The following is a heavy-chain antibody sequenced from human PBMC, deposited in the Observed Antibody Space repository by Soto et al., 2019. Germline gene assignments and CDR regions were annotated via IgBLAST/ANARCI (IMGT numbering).Heavy chain of an antibody. CDR2: IYPGDSDT. D-gene: IGHD4-17*01. CDR3: ARPSGDYGGNSYYGMDV. CDR1: GYSFTSYW. J-gene: IGHJ6*02. Sequence: RGESLKIYGKGSGYSFTSYWIGWVRQMPGKGLEWMGIIYPGDSDTRYSPSFQGQVTISADKSISTAYLQWSSLKASDTAMYYCARPSGDYGGNSYYGMDVWGQGTTVTVSS. V-gene: IGHV5-51*01.